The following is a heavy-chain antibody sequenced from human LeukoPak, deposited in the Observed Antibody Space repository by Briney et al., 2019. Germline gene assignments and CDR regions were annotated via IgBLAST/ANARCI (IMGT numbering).Heavy chain of an antibody. Sequence: GGSLRLSCAASGFTFKKYGMSWVRQAPGKGLEWVSSIGGDAGRTYYADSVKGRFTISRDNSKNTLYLQMNSLRAEDSAVYYCARDPAGGFLEWLGAAGYYMDVWGRGTTVTVSS. J-gene: IGHJ6*03. CDR2: IGGDAGRT. V-gene: IGHV3-23*01. CDR1: GFTFKKYG. CDR3: ARDPAGGFLEWLGAAGYYMDV. D-gene: IGHD3-3*01.